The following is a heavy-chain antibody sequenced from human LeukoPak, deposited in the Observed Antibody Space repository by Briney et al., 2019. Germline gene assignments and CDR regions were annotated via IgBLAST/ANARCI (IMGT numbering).Heavy chain of an antibody. J-gene: IGHJ6*03. V-gene: IGHV3-23*01. Sequence: GGSLRLSCAASGFPFSTYDMTSVPQAPGKALEWVSAIRFTDGSAYYADSVKGRFTISRDNSKNTLYLQMNSLRAEDTAKYYCAKGSCSSHICYYFYYMDVWGKGTTVTVSS. CDR1: GFPFSTYD. CDR2: IRFTDGSA. D-gene: IGHD2-2*01. CDR3: AKGSCSSHICYYFYYMDV.